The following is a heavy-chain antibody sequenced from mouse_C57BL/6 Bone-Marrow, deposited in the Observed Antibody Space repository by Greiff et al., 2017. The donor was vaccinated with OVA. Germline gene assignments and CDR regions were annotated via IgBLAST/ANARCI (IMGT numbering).Heavy chain of an antibody. CDR3: ARKGICYYGSSDVYYAMDY. V-gene: IGHV1-69*01. CDR2: IDPSDSYT. J-gene: IGHJ4*01. Sequence: QVQLKQPGAELVMPGASVKLSCKASGYTFTSYWMHWVKQRPGQGLEWIGEIDPSDSYTNYNQKFKGKSTLTVDKSSSTAYMQLSSLTSEDSAVYYCARKGICYYGSSDVYYAMDYWGQGTSVTVSS. CDR1: GYTFTSYW. D-gene: IGHD1-1*01.